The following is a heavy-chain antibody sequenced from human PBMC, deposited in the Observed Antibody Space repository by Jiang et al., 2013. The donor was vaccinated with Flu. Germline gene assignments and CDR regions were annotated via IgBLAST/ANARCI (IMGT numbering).Heavy chain of an antibody. CDR1: GFTVSSNY. D-gene: IGHD4-17*01. CDR3: ASPPLRGY. V-gene: IGHV3-66*01. Sequence: RLSCAASGFTVSSNYMSWVRQAPGKGLEWVSVIYSGGNTYYADSVKGRFTISRDNSKNTLYLQINSLRAEDTAVYYCASPPLRGYWGQGTLVTVSS. CDR2: IYSGGNT. J-gene: IGHJ4*02.